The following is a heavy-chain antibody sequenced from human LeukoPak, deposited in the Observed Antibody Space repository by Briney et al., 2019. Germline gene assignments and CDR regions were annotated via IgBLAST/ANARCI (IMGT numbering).Heavy chain of an antibody. J-gene: IGHJ4*02. Sequence: GGSLRLSCAASGFTFSSYGMHWVRQALGKGLEWVAFIRYDGSNKYYADSVKGRFTISRDNSKNTLYLQMNSLRAEDTAVYYCAKVMPLYQLQWGLYDYWGQGTLVTVSS. D-gene: IGHD2-2*01. CDR1: GFTFSSYG. V-gene: IGHV3-30*02. CDR2: IRYDGSNK. CDR3: AKVMPLYQLQWGLYDY.